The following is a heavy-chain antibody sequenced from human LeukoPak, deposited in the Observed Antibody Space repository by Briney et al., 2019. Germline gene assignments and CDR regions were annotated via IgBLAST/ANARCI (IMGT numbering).Heavy chain of an antibody. CDR2: ISSNGHST. Sequence: PGGSLRLSCSASGFTFSDYAMHWVREAPEKGLEYVSAISSNGHSTYYADSVKGRFTISRDNSKNTLYLQMNSLRAEDTAVYYCARLDRGSSNIYYYGMDVWGQGTTVTVSS. CDR3: ARLDRGSSNIYYYGMDV. CDR1: GFTFSDYA. D-gene: IGHD6-13*01. V-gene: IGHV3-64*04. J-gene: IGHJ6*02.